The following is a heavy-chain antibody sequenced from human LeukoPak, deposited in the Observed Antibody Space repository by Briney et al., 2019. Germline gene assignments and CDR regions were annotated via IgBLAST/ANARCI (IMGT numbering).Heavy chain of an antibody. CDR2: IVGSGDIT. D-gene: IGHD4-11*01. V-gene: IGHV3-23*02. Sequence: GGSLRLSCSASGFTFSDYAMGWVRQAPGKGLEWVSAIVGSGDITYYVDSVKGRFIISRDNSKNMVYLQMTSLRAEDTAVYYCPLNAYYSGMTTWGQGILVTVSS. J-gene: IGHJ4*02. CDR3: PLNAYYSGMTT. CDR1: GFTFSDYA.